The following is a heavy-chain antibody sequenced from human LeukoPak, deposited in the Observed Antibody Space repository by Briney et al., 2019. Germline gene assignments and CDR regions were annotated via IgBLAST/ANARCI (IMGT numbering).Heavy chain of an antibody. CDR1: GFTFSSYT. CDR3: AGQKGMDY. Sequence: GGSLRLSCAASGFTFSSYTMSWVRQAPGKGLEWVSSISSDRTTIFYADSVKGRFTISRDNAQSSLYLQMNSLRDEDTAVYYCAGQKGMDYWGQGTLVVVSS. J-gene: IGHJ4*02. V-gene: IGHV3-48*02. CDR2: ISSDRTTI.